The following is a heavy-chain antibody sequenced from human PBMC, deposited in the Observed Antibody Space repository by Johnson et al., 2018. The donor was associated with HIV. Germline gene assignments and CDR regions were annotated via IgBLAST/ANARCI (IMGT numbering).Heavy chain of an antibody. CDR3: ARDLLLPEWLRVAFDI. CDR1: GFTVSSHY. CDR2: IYSGGSP. V-gene: IGHV3-66*02. Sequence: VQLVESGGGLVQPGGSLRLSCAASGFTVSSHYMSWVRQAPGKGLEWVSVIYSGGSPYYADSVTGRFTISRDNSKNTLYLQMNSLRAEDTAVYYCARDLLLPEWLRVAFDIWGQGTMVTVSS. J-gene: IGHJ3*02. D-gene: IGHD5-12*01.